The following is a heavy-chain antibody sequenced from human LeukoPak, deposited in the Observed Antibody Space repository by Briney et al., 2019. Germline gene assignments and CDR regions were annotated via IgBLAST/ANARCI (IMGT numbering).Heavy chain of an antibody. CDR2: ISDSGGST. CDR3: AKRGIVIRAVIIVGFHKEAYYFDY. Sequence: GSLRLSCAVSGITLSNYGMSWVRQAPGKGLEWVAGISDSGGSTNYADSVKGRFTISRDNPKNTLYLQMNSLRAEDTAVYFCAKRGIVIRAVIIVGFHKEAYYFDYWGQGALVTVSS. D-gene: IGHD3-10*01. J-gene: IGHJ4*02. CDR1: GITLSNYG. V-gene: IGHV3-23*01.